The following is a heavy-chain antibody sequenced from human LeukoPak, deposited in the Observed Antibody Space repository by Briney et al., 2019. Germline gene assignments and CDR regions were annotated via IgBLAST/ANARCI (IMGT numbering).Heavy chain of an antibody. CDR1: GFTVSGNY. CDR2: IYSGGTT. V-gene: IGHV3-53*01. D-gene: IGHD3-10*01. Sequence: SGGSLRLSCAVSGFTVSGNYMSWVRQAPGKGLEWVSLIYSGGTTYYADSVKGRFTISRDNSKNTLYLQMNSLRAEDTAVYYCARAVSSFGDLEVSWFDPWGQGTLVTVSS. CDR3: ARAVSSFGDLEVSWFDP. J-gene: IGHJ5*02.